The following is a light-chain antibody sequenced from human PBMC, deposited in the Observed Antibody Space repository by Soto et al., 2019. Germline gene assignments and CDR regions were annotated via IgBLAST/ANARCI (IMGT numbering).Light chain of an antibody. CDR1: SSDIGYYNY. J-gene: IGLJ1*01. Sequence: QSALTQPASLSGSPGQSITISCAGTSSDIGYYNYVSWYQQHPGTAPKLMIYEDSNRPSGVSNRFSGSKSGNTASLTISGLQDDDDADYYCSSYTSSATYVFGSGTKLTVL. V-gene: IGLV2-14*01. CDR3: SSYTSSATYV. CDR2: EDS.